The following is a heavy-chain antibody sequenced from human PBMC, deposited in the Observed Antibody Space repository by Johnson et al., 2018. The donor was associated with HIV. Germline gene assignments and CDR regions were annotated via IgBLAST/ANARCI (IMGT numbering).Heavy chain of an antibody. J-gene: IGHJ3*01. CDR3: ARDLVVGDHSAPLTHAFDV. Sequence: QMQLVESGGGVVQPGRSLRLSCAASGFNFDNYAMHWVRQAPGKGLDWVAVISDDGSNEYYADSVKGRFAISRDNSKNTLYLQMNSLRAEDTALYYCARDLVVGDHSAPLTHAFDVWGQGTMVTVSS. D-gene: IGHD1-26*01. CDR2: ISDDGSNE. V-gene: IGHV3-30*03. CDR1: GFNFDNYA.